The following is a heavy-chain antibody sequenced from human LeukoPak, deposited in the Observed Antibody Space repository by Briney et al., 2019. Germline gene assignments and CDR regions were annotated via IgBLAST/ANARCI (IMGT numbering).Heavy chain of an antibody. Sequence: SETLSLTCTVSGGSISSTNYYWAWIRQPPGKGLEWIGTIYYSGNIYYNPSLKSRVTISVDTSKNQFALKLDSVTAADTAVYYCASNLSGYNSFDYWGQGTLVTVSS. J-gene: IGHJ4*02. V-gene: IGHV4-39*01. CDR1: GGSISSTNYY. CDR2: IYYSGNI. CDR3: ASNLSGYNSFDY. D-gene: IGHD5-12*01.